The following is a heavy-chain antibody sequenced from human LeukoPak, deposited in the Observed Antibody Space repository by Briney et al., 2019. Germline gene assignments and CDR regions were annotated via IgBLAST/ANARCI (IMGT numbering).Heavy chain of an antibody. V-gene: IGHV1-2*02. D-gene: IGHD6-6*01. CDR1: GYTFTGYY. Sequence: ASVKVSCKASGYTFTGYYMHWVRQPPGQGLEWMGWINPNSGGTNYAQKFQGRVTMTRDTSISTAYMELSRLRSDDTAVYYCARDLVAARPYYFDYWGQGTLVTVSS. CDR3: ARDLVAARPYYFDY. J-gene: IGHJ4*02. CDR2: INPNSGGT.